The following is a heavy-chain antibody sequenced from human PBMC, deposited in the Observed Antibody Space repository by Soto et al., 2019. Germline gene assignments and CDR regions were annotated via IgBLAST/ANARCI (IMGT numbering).Heavy chain of an antibody. D-gene: IGHD4-4*01. J-gene: IGHJ4*02. CDR1: GFTFSSYA. CDR2: ISGSGGST. V-gene: IGHV3-23*01. CDR3: AKDCRYSNYVGGKNGNDY. Sequence: EVQLLESGGGLVQPGGSLRLSCAASGFTFSSYAMSWVRQAPGKGLEWVSAISGSGGSTYYADSVKGRFTISRDNSKNALYLQMNSLRAEDTAVYYCAKDCRYSNYVGGKNGNDYWGQGTLVTVSS.